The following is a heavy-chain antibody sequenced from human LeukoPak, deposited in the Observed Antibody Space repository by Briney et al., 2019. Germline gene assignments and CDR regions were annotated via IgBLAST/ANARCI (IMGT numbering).Heavy chain of an antibody. CDR3: ARHWGLGYGSDGDCYPFDF. D-gene: IGHD2-15*01. CDR2: IYDSGST. V-gene: IGHV4-61*01. J-gene: IGHJ4*02. Sequence: SETLSLTCTVSGGSVSSDSYYWSWIRQPPGKGLEWIGWIYDSGSTYYNPSLKSRATISVDTSKNQFSLRLSSVTAADTAVYYCARHWGLGYGSDGDCYPFDFWGRGILVTVSS. CDR1: GGSVSSDSYY.